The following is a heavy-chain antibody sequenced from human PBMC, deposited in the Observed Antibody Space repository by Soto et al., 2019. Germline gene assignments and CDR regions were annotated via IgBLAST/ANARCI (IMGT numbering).Heavy chain of an antibody. Sequence: EVQLVESGGGLVQPGGSLRLSCAASGFTFSSYWMHWVRQAPGKGLVWVSRINSDGSSTSYADSVKGRFTISRDNAKNTLYLQINSLRSEATAVYYWVRKSLVVAAVTREDYWGQGTLGSVSS. CDR3: VRKSLVVAAVTREDY. D-gene: IGHD2-15*01. V-gene: IGHV3-74*01. CDR1: GFTFSSYW. CDR2: INSDGSST. J-gene: IGHJ4*02.